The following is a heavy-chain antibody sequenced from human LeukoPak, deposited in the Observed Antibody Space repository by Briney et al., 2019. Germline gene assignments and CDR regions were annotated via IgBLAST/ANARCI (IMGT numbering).Heavy chain of an antibody. CDR3: AEGLFYALADYYDSSGYYYFDY. CDR2: IRYDGSNK. J-gene: IGHJ4*02. CDR1: GFTFSSYG. V-gene: IGHV3-30*02. D-gene: IGHD3-22*01. Sequence: GGSLRLSCAASGFTFSSYGMHWVRQAPGKGLEWVAFIRYDGSNKYYADSVKGRFTISRDNPKKTLYLQMNSLRAENKAVYYCAEGLFYALADYYDSSGYYYFDYWGQGTLVTVSS.